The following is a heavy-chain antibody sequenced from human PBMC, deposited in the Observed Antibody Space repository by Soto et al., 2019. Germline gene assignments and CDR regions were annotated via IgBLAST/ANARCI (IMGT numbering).Heavy chain of an antibody. D-gene: IGHD3-22*01. CDR3: AKDSLSYYYDSSGYGFDY. J-gene: IGHJ4*02. V-gene: IGHV3-30*18. Sequence: QVQLVESGGGVVQPGRSLRLSCAASGFTFSSYGMHWVRQAPGKGLEWVAVISYDGSNKYYADSVKGRFTISRDNSKNTLYLEMNSLRDEDTAVYYCAKDSLSYYYDSSGYGFDYWGQGTLVTVSS. CDR1: GFTFSSYG. CDR2: ISYDGSNK.